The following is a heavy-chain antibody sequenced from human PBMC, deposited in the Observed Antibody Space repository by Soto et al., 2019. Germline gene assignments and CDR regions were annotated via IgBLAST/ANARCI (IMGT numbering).Heavy chain of an antibody. CDR1: GGTFSSYA. CDR3: AREDSSGYYLGY. D-gene: IGHD3-22*01. CDR2: IIPIFGTA. V-gene: IGHV1-69*12. J-gene: IGHJ4*02. Sequence: QVQLVQSGAEVKKPGSSVKVSCKASGGTFSSYAISWVRQAPGQGLEWMGGIIPIFGTANYAQKFQGRAXIXAXXSTSTAYMELSSLRSEDTAVYYCAREDSSGYYLGYWGQGTLVTVSS.